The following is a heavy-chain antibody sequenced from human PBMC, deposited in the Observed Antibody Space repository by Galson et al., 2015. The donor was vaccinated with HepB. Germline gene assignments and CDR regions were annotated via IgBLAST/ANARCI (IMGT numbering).Heavy chain of an antibody. CDR1: GFTFSSYS. D-gene: IGHD6-19*01. J-gene: IGHJ4*02. CDR2: ISSSSSYI. Sequence: LRLSCAASGFTFSSYSMNWVRQAPGKGLEWVSSISSSSSYIYYADSVKGRFTISRDNAKNSLYLQMNSLRAEDTAAYYCARDQGGAVAGTYYFDYWGQGTLVTVSS. V-gene: IGHV3-21*01. CDR3: ARDQGGAVAGTYYFDY.